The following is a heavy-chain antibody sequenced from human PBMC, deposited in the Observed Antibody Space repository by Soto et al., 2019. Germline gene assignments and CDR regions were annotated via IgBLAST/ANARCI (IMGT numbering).Heavy chain of an antibody. CDR1: GDSINYYY. CDR3: ARVANTGRFYFDF. J-gene: IGHJ4*01. V-gene: IGHV4-59*01. CDR2: IYYTGST. Sequence: SETLSLTCAVSGDSINYYYWTWIRQSPGKGLEWIGYIYYTGSTSYNPSLKSRLTISVDTSKSQFSLKLSSVTAADTAVYYCARVANTGRFYFDFWGHGTQVTVSS. D-gene: IGHD1-1*01.